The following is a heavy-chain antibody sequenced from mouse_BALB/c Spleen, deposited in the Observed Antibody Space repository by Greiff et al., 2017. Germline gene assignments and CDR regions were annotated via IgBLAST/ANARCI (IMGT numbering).Heavy chain of an antibody. J-gene: IGHJ4*01. Sequence: ESGPDLVAPSQSLSITCTVSGFSLTSYGVHWVRQPPGKGLEWLVVIWSDGSTTYNSALKSRLSISKDNSKSQVFLKMNSLQTDDTAMYYCARHRLVYYAMDYWGQGTSVTVSS. CDR3: ARHRLVYYAMDY. D-gene: IGHD4-1*01. CDR1: GFSLTSYG. CDR2: IWSDGST. V-gene: IGHV2-6-2*01.